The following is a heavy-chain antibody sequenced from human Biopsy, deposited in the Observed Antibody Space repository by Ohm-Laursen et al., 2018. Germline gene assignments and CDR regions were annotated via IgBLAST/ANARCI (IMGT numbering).Heavy chain of an antibody. CDR2: INPKSGDT. Sequence: ASVKVSCKPSGYTFTAFSVHWLRQAPGQGLEWMGWINPKSGDTDYPQNFQGRVSMTSDTSISTAYMDLSRLRSDDTAVYYCARGRRHCSGTCSRWYFDLWGRGTLVTVSS. CDR1: GYTFTAFS. V-gene: IGHV1-2*02. CDR3: ARGRRHCSGTCSRWYFDL. D-gene: IGHD2-2*01. J-gene: IGHJ2*01.